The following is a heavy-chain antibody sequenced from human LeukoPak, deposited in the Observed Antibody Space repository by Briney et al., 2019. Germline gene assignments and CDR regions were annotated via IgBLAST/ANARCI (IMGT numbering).Heavy chain of an antibody. Sequence: ASVKVSCKASGYTFTSYGISWVRQAPGQGLKWMGWISTYNGNTNYAQKLQGRVTMTTDTSTSTAYMELRSLRSDDTAVYYCARVIAVGSGSPFDYWGQGTLVTVSS. J-gene: IGHJ4*02. CDR3: ARVIAVGSGSPFDY. CDR1: GYTFTSYG. CDR2: ISTYNGNT. D-gene: IGHD1-26*01. V-gene: IGHV1-18*01.